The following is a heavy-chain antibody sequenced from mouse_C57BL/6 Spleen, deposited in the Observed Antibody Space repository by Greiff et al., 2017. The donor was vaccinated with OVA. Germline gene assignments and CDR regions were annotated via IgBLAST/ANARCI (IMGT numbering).Heavy chain of an antibody. J-gene: IGHJ2*01. Sequence: EVQLQQSGPELVKPGDSVKISCKASGYSFTGYFMNWVMQSHGKSLEWIGRINPYNGDTFYNQKFKGKATLTVDKSSSTAHMELRSLTSEDSAVYYCARNYYSNYFDYWGQGTTLTVSS. CDR3: ARNYYSNYFDY. D-gene: IGHD2-12*01. CDR1: GYSFTGYF. CDR2: INPYNGDT. V-gene: IGHV1-20*01.